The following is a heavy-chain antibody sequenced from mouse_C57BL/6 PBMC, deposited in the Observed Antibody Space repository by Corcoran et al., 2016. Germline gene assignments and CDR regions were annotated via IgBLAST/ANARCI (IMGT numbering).Heavy chain of an antibody. CDR1: GYTFTTYG. Sequence: QIQLVQSGPELKKPGETVKISCKASGYTFTTYGMSWVKQAPGKGLKWMGWINTYSGVPTYADDFKGRFAFSLETSASTAYLQINNLKNEDTATYFCERPNWDYAMDYWGQGTSVTVSS. CDR2: INTYSGVP. J-gene: IGHJ4*01. CDR3: ERPNWDYAMDY. V-gene: IGHV9-3*01. D-gene: IGHD4-1*02.